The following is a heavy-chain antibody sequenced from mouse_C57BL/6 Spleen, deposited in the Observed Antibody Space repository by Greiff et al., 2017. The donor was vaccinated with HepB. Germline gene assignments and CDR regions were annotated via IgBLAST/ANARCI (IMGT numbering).Heavy chain of an antibody. Sequence: EVQLQQSGAELVRPGASVKLSCTASGFNIKDDYMHWVKQRPEQGLEWIGWIDPENGDTEYASKFQGKATITADTSSNTAYLQLSSLTSEDTAVYYCSSIYYGYFDYWGQGTTLTVSS. CDR3: SSIYYGYFDY. D-gene: IGHD2-1*01. J-gene: IGHJ2*01. CDR1: GFNIKDDY. CDR2: IDPENGDT. V-gene: IGHV14-4*01.